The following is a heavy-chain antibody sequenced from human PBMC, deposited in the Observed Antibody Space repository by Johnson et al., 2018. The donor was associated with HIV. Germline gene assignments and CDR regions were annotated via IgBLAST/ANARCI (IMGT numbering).Heavy chain of an antibody. V-gene: IGHV3-30-3*01. CDR1: GFTFSDYA. CDR2: ISYDGSNK. J-gene: IGHJ3*02. D-gene: IGHD1-14*01. Sequence: QVQLVESGGGVVQPGRSLRLSCAASGFTFSDYAIHWVRQAPGKGLEWVAVISYDGSNKYYADSVKGRFTISRDNSKNTLYLQMNSLRAEDTAVYYCARGRATGRGRSAFDIWGQGTRVTVSS. CDR3: ARGRATGRGRSAFDI.